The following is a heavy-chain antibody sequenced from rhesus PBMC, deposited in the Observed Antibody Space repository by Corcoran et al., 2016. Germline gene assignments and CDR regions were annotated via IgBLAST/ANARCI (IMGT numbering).Heavy chain of an antibody. CDR3: ARLGIPYYFDY. Sequence: QVTLKESGPALVKPTQTLTLTCPFSGFSLSPSGMRVGWIRQPSRKTLEWLAHIYWNDDKYYSTSLKSRLTISKDTSKNQVVLTMTNMDPVDTATYYCARLGIPYYFDYWGQGVLVTVSS. CDR2: IYWNDDK. V-gene: IGHV2-1*01. J-gene: IGHJ4*01. CDR1: GFSLSPSGMR. D-gene: IGHD7-45*01.